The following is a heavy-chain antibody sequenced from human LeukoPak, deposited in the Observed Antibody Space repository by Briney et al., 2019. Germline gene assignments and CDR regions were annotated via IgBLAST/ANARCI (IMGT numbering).Heavy chain of an antibody. CDR3: ARESDYYDSSGYYDAFDI. CDR2: ISYDGSNK. V-gene: IGHV3-30-3*01. Sequence: GGSLRLSCAASGFTFSSYAMHWVRQAPGKGLEWVAVISYDGSNKYYADSVKGRFTISRDNSKNTLYLQMNSLRAEDRAVYYCARESDYYDSSGYYDAFDIWGQGTMVTVSS. D-gene: IGHD3-22*01. CDR1: GFTFSSYA. J-gene: IGHJ3*02.